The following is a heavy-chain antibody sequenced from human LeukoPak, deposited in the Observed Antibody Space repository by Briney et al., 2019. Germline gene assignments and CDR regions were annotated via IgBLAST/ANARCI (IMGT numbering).Heavy chain of an antibody. V-gene: IGHV3-23*01. CDR1: EFTFSSYA. D-gene: IGHD5-18*01. J-gene: IGHJ4*02. CDR3: ARGKNSYGPYLDY. Sequence: PGGSLRLSCAASEFTFSSYAMSWVRQAPGKGLEWVSIISGSGGSTYYADSVKGRFTISRDNSKNTLYVQMNSLRAEDTAVYYCARGKNSYGPYLDYWGQGTLVTVSS. CDR2: ISGSGGST.